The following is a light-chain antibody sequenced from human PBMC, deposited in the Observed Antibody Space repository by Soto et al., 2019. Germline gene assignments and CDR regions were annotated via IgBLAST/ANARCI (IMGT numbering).Light chain of an antibody. CDR2: ENN. CDR3: GTWDSSLSALYV. V-gene: IGLV1-51*02. J-gene: IGLJ1*01. CDR1: SSNIGNNY. Sequence: QSALTQPPSVSAAPGQKVTISCSGSSSNIGNNYVSWYQQLPGTAPKLLIYENNKRPSGIPDRFSGSKSGTSATLGITGHQTGDEADYYCGTWDSSLSALYVFGTGTRSPS.